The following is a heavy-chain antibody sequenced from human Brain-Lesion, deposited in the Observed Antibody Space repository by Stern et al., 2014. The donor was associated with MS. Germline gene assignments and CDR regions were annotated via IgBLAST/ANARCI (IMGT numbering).Heavy chain of an antibody. D-gene: IGHD1-14*01. V-gene: IGHV4-4*02. CDR2: IYHSGGT. J-gene: IGHJ3*02. CDR1: GGSISSSNW. CDR3: ARELPDLNAFDI. Sequence: QVQLQESGPGLVKPSGTLSLTCAVSGGSISSSNWWGWVRQSPGKGLEWIGEIYHSGGTKYSPSFEIRVIISVDKSKNHFSLKLSYVTAADTAVYYCARELPDLNAFDIWGQGTMVTVSS.